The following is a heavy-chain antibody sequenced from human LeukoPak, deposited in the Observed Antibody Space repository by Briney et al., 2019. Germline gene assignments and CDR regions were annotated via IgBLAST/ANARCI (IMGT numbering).Heavy chain of an antibody. D-gene: IGHD2-2*01. V-gene: IGHV3-23*01. J-gene: IGHJ5*02. CDR1: GFTFSSYA. CDR3: AKDRGIVVVPAAPNTGNWFDP. CDR2: ISGSGGST. Sequence: GGSLRLSCAASGFTFSSYAMSWVRQAPGKGLEWVSAISGSGGSTYYADSVKGRFTISRDNSKNTLYLQMNSLRAEDTAVYYCAKDRGIVVVPAAPNTGNWFDPWGQGTLVTVSS.